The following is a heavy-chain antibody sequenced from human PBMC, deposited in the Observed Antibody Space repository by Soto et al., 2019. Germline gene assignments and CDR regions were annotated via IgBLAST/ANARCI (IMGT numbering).Heavy chain of an antibody. Sequence: GDSLNLSCNVSGYRFTRYWIGLVRQMPGTGLEWMGIIYPGDSDTRYSPSFQGQVTISADKSISTAYLQWSRLKASDTAMYYCARRWKGSGYPLYYFDYCGQGTMVSVSS. D-gene: IGHD3-22*01. CDR3: ARRWKGSGYPLYYFDY. CDR2: IYPGDSDT. CDR1: GYRFTRYW. V-gene: IGHV5-51*01. J-gene: IGHJ4*02.